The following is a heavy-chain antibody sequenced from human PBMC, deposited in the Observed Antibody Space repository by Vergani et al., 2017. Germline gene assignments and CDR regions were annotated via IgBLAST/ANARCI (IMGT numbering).Heavy chain of an antibody. V-gene: IGHV3-20*04. Sequence: EVQLVESGGGVVRPGGSLRLSCAASGFTFDDYGMSWVRQAPGKGLEWVSGINWNGGSTGYADSVKGRFTISSDNAKNSLYLQMNSLRAEDTALYYCAREAVEGTMVRGSIDWFDPWGQGTLVTVSS. J-gene: IGHJ5*02. CDR1: GFTFDDYG. CDR3: AREAVEGTMVRGSIDWFDP. CDR2: INWNGGST. D-gene: IGHD3-10*01.